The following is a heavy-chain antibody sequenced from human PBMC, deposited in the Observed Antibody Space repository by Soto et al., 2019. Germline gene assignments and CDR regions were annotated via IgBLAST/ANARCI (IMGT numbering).Heavy chain of an antibody. CDR2: IHYSGTT. J-gene: IGHJ4*02. CDR1: GTSLSSYY. V-gene: IGHV4-59*01. D-gene: IGHD2-8*01. Sequence: SQTLSLTCAVSGTSLSSYYWSLIRQPPGKGLEWIANIHYSGTTNYNPALASRVTPSLDTSKNQFSLKMTSVTAADRAMYFCVRNNSYAIDYRGRGTLVTAPQ. CDR3: VRNNSYAIDY.